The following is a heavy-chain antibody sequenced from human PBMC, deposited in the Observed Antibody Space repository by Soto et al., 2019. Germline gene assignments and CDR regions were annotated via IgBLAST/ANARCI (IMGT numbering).Heavy chain of an antibody. CDR2: INAGNGNT. CDR3: AKGGNIAVVVADYGMDV. V-gene: IGHV1-3*01. CDR1: GYTFSNYA. D-gene: IGHD2-15*01. J-gene: IGHJ6*02. Sequence: ASVKVSCKASGYTFSNYAMHWVRQAPGQRLEWMGWINAGNGNTKYSQKFQDRVTITRDTSASTAYMELSSLRSEDTAVYYCAKGGNIAVVVADYGMDVWCQGTTVTVS.